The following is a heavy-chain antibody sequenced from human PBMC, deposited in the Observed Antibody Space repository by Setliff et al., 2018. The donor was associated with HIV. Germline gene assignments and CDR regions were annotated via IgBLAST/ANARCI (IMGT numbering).Heavy chain of an antibody. CDR1: GDSINSGAYY. V-gene: IGHV4-39*01. CDR2: IGTMYYSGNT. D-gene: IGHD3-22*01. CDR3: ARRFNSHDSSGFDP. Sequence: ASETLSLTCTVSGDSINSGAYYWGWIRQPPGKGLEWIGTIGTMYYSGNTYYNPSLRSRVTISIDTSKNQFSRKLTSVSAADTAIYYCARRFNSHDSSGFDPWGPGTMVTVSS. J-gene: IGHJ3*01.